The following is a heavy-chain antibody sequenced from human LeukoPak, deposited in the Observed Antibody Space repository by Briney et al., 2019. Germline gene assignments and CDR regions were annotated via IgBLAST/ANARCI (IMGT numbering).Heavy chain of an antibody. Sequence: GGSLRLSCAASGFTFRSYSMHWVRQAPVRGLESVAVISPDGTNIYYAGSVKGRFTISRDNSKNTLYLQMNSLRAEDTAVYYCARPNYDFWSGDNAFDIWGQGTMVTVSS. J-gene: IGHJ3*02. D-gene: IGHD3-3*01. CDR2: ISPDGTNI. CDR3: ARPNYDFWSGDNAFDI. CDR1: GFTFRSYS. V-gene: IGHV3-30-3*01.